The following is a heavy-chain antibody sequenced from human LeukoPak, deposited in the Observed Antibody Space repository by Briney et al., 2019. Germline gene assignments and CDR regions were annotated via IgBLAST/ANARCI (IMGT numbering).Heavy chain of an antibody. D-gene: IGHD5-24*01. Sequence: ASVKVSCNASGYTFTGYYMHWVRQAPGQHLECMGWIHPNSGGTNDAQKYQGRVTMTRYTSISTTYLDLSRLRSDDTAVYYCATAVVRDANNYKDYWGQGTLVTVSS. CDR2: IHPNSGGT. CDR3: ATAVVRDANNYKDY. J-gene: IGHJ4*02. V-gene: IGHV1-2*02. CDR1: GYTFTGYY.